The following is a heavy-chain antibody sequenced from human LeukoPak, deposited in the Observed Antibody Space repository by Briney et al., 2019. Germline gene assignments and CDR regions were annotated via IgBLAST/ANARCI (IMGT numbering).Heavy chain of an antibody. CDR1: GFTFSNYA. J-gene: IGHJ3*01. Sequence: AGGSLRLSCEAFGFTFSNYAMSWVRQAPGKGLEWVSTIADAGTYYADSVKGRFIISRDNSKNMLYLQLNSLRADDTAMYYCARNLGPFDVRGHGTMVTVSS. D-gene: IGHD3-16*01. V-gene: IGHV3-23*01. CDR2: IADAGT. CDR3: ARNLGPFDV.